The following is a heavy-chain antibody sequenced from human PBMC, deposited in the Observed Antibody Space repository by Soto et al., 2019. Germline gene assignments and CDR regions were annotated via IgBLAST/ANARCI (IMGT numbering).Heavy chain of an antibody. CDR2: IYYSGST. CDR3: AIPGRAVAGTGSS. V-gene: IGHV4-39*01. D-gene: IGHD6-19*01. Sequence: QLQLQESGPGLVKPSETLSLTCTVSGGSISSSSYYWGWIRQPPGKGLEWIGSIYYSGSTYYNPSLQCRITISVDTSKAQFSLKLSSVTAADTAVYYCAIPGRAVAGTGSSWGQGTLVTVSS. CDR1: GGSISSSSYY. J-gene: IGHJ4*02.